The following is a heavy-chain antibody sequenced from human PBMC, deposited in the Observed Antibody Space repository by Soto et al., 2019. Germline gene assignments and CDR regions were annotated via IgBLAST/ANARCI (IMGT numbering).Heavy chain of an antibody. Sequence: TSQTMSLTCPVAGVSLSTYYLSWIRPPPGKALEWLGYVHYSGSTNYNPSLKSRITINPDTSKNLFSLQLNSVTPEDTAVYYCAKEGGNHYYYYAMDVWGQGTTVTVSS. CDR1: GVSLSTYY. CDR3: AKEGGNHYYYYAMDV. V-gene: IGHV4-59*12. D-gene: IGHD1-26*01. CDR2: VHYSGST. J-gene: IGHJ6*02.